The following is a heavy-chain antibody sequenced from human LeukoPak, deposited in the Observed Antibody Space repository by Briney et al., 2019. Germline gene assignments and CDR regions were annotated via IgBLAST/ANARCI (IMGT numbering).Heavy chain of an antibody. V-gene: IGHV7-4-1*02. D-gene: IGHD2-15*01. CDR3: ARSRRVVVPSTLNSADDYYYYMDV. CDR1: GYTFTYYG. Sequence: ASVKVSCKASGYTFTYYGLNWVRQAPGQGLECLGGINTNAGNPTYGQGFTGRFVFSFDTSVSTAYLEISSLKAEDTAIYYCARSRRVVVPSTLNSADDYYYYMDVWGKGTTVTVSS. J-gene: IGHJ6*03. CDR2: INTNAGNP.